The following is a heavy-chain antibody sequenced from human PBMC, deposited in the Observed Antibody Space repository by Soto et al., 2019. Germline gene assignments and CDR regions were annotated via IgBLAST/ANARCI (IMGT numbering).Heavy chain of an antibody. CDR1: GGSISSYY. V-gene: IGHV4-59*01. CDR3: ASATPGIAAGDAGYYFDY. J-gene: IGHJ4*02. CDR2: IYYSGST. D-gene: IGHD6-13*01. Sequence: KSSETLSLTCTVSGGSISSYYWSWIRQPPGKGLEWIGYIYYSGSTNYNPSLKSRVTISVDTSKNQFSLKLSSVTAADTAVYYCASATPGIAAGDAGYYFDYWGQGTLVTVSS.